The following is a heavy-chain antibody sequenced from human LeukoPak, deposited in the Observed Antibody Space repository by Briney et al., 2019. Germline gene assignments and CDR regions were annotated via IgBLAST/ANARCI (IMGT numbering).Heavy chain of an antibody. CDR3: ARDLTAYDILTGRRYYYMDV. J-gene: IGHJ6*03. CDR1: GFTFSSYE. Sequence: PGGSLRLSCAASGFTFSSYEMNWVRQAPGKGLEWVSYISSSGSTIYYADSVKGRFTISRDNAKNSLYLQMNSLRAEDTAVYYCARDLTAYDILTGRRYYYMDVWGKGTTVTISS. CDR2: ISSSGSTI. V-gene: IGHV3-48*03. D-gene: IGHD3-9*01.